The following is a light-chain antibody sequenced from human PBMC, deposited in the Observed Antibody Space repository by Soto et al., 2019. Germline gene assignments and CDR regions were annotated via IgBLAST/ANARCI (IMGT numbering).Light chain of an antibody. J-gene: IGLJ1*01. CDR1: SSNIGTNA. CDR3: AAWDDSLNGYV. V-gene: IGLV1-44*01. Sequence: QSVLTQPPAASGTPGHRVTISCSGGSSNIGTNAVNWYQQLPGTAPKLLTDNNNKRPSGVPDRFSGSKSGTSASLAISGLQSEDEADYYCAAWDDSLNGYVFGTGTKLTVL. CDR2: NNN.